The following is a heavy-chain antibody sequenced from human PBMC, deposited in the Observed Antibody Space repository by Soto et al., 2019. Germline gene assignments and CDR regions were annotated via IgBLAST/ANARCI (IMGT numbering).Heavy chain of an antibody. D-gene: IGHD3-16*02. CDR1: GGSFSGYY. V-gene: IGHV4-34*01. Sequence: SETLSLTCTVYGGSFSGYYWTWIRQPPGKGLEWIGEINHSGGTNYNPSLKSRVTISIDTSKNQFSLKLRSVIAADTAVYYCARRVDDYVWGRYRLSSYGMDVWGQGTTVTVSS. J-gene: IGHJ6*02. CDR2: INHSGGT. CDR3: ARRVDDYVWGRYRLSSYGMDV.